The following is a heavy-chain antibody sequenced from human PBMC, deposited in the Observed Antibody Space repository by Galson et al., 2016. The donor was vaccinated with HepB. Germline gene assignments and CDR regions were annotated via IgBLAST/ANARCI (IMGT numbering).Heavy chain of an antibody. CDR1: GASISSNSY. Sequence: SETLSLTCAVSGASISSNSYWNWVRQAPGKGLEWIGEVYYDGSINYTPSVKSRITISVDKSKNLFSLKLTYMPAADTAVYYCARKPPPVAYYGLDVWGQGTTVTVSS. CDR2: VYYDGSI. J-gene: IGHJ6*02. CDR3: ARKPPPVAYYGLDV. D-gene: IGHD3-16*01. V-gene: IGHV4-4*02.